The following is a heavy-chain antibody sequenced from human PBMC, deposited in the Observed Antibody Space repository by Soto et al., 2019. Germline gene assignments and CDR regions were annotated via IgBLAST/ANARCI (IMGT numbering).Heavy chain of an antibody. CDR2: ISYEGSSK. Sequence: GGSLILSCAASGSTFSNYGVYWVRQAPGKGLEWVAFISYEGSSKFYADPMKGRHTSSRDNSKNTLYLQMNSLRAEDTAVYYGVKGIRNYWALDKWGQETLITVAS. D-gene: IGHD1-7*01. J-gene: IGHJ4*02. CDR1: GSTFSNYG. V-gene: IGHV3-30*18. CDR3: VKGIRNYWALDK.